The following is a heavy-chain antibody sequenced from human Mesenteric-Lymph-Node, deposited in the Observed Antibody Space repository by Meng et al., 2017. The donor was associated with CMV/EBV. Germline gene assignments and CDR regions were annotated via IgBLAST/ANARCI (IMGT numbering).Heavy chain of an antibody. D-gene: IGHD2-15*01. Sequence: GESLKISCTASGFTFNNYAMNWVRQAPGKGLEWVSGIRGSGGSSYYADSVKGRFTISRDNSKNTLYLQMNSLRAEDTAVYYCAKDGDIVVVVAANWGQGTLVTVSS. CDR3: AKDGDIVVVVAAN. CDR2: IRGSGGSS. V-gene: IGHV3-23*01. J-gene: IGHJ4*02. CDR1: GFTFNNYA.